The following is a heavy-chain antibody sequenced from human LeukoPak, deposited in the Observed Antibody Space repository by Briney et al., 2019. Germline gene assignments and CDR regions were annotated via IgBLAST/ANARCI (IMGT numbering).Heavy chain of an antibody. D-gene: IGHD3-22*01. CDR3: ARDHYDSSGYYPHFDY. J-gene: IGHJ4*02. V-gene: IGHV3-21*01. CDR1: GFTFSSYS. CDR2: ISSSSSYI. Sequence: GGSLRLSCAASGFTFSSYSMNWVRQAPGKGLEWVPSISSSSSYIYYADSVKGRFTISRDNAKDSLYLQMNSLRAEDTAVYYCARDHYDSSGYYPHFDYWGQGTLVTVSS.